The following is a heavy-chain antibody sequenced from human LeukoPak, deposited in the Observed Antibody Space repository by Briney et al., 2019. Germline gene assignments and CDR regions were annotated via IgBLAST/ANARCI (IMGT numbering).Heavy chain of an antibody. CDR1: GGSISSYY. Sequence: NPSETLSLTCTVSGGSISSYYWSWLRQPPGKGLEWIGYIYYSGSSNYNPSLNSRVTISVDTTKNQFSLKLTSVTAADAAVYYCARERGVQYLDYWGQGTLVTVSS. V-gene: IGHV4-59*01. CDR3: ARERGVQYLDY. CDR2: IYYSGSS. D-gene: IGHD1-1*01. J-gene: IGHJ4*02.